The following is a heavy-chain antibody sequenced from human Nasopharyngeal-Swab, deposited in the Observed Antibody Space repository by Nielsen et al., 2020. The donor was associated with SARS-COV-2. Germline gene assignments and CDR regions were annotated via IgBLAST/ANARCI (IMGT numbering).Heavy chain of an antibody. J-gene: IGHJ4*02. CDR2: IYYSGST. D-gene: IGHD6-19*01. CDR3: ASRIAVASGRYRPFDY. V-gene: IGHV4-39*02. Sequence: WIRQPPGKGLEWIGSIYYSGSTYYNPSLSSRVTISVDTSKNHFSLKLSSVTAPDTAVYYCASRIAVASGRYRPFDYWGQGTLVTVSS.